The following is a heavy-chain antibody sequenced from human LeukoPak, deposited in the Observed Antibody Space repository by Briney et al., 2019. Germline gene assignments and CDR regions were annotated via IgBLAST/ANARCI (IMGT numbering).Heavy chain of an antibody. CDR1: GFTFSSYW. CDR3: ASSRRSGREGYQLLFFDY. J-gene: IGHJ4*02. V-gene: IGHV3-7*01. D-gene: IGHD2-2*01. CDR2: IKQDGSEK. Sequence: GGSLRLSCAASGFTFSSYWMSWVRQAPGKGLEWVANIKQDGSEKYYVDSVKGRFTISRDNAKNSLYLQMNSLRAEDTAVYYCASSRRSGREGYQLLFFDYWGQGTLVTVSS.